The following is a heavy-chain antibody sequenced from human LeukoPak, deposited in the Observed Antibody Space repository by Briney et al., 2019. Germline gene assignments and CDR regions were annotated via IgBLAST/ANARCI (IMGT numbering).Heavy chain of an antibody. V-gene: IGHV4-61*02. J-gene: IGHJ4*02. CDR2: IYTSGST. CDR3: ARDDAFRNLGRY. D-gene: IGHD1-14*01. CDR1: GGSISSGSYY. Sequence: SETLSLTCTVSGGSISSGSYYWNWIRQPAGKGLEWIGRIYTSGSTNYNPSLKSRVTISVDTSKNQFSLKLSSVTAADTAVYYCARDDAFRNLGRYWGQGTLVTVSS.